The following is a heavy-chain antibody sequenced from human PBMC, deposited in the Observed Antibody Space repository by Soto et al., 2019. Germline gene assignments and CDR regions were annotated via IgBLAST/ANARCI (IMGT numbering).Heavy chain of an antibody. CDR2: ISSSSSYI. CDR1: GFTFSSYS. D-gene: IGHD3-3*01. V-gene: IGHV3-21*01. CDR3: ARDQHDFWSGPDPANYYYYYGMDV. Sequence: EVQLVESGGGLVKPGGSLRLSCAASGFTFSSYSMNWVRQAPGKGLEWVSSISSSSSYIYYADSVKGRFTISRDNAKNSLYLQMNSLRAEDTAVYYCARDQHDFWSGPDPANYYYYYGMDVWGQGTTVTVSS. J-gene: IGHJ6*02.